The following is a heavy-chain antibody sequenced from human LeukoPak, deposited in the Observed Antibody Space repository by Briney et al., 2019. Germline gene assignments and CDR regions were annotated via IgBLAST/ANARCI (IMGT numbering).Heavy chain of an antibody. CDR3: ARGYSSSGNYFDY. CDR1: GGSIRNYW. Sequence: SETLSLTCTVSGGSIRNYWWSWIRQPPGKGLVWIGYVFDSGGTNYNPSLKSRVTISVDTSKKQYSLKLSSVTAADTAVYYWARGYSSSGNYFDYWGQGTLVTVSS. J-gene: IGHJ4*02. CDR2: VFDSGGT. D-gene: IGHD6-13*01. V-gene: IGHV4-59*01.